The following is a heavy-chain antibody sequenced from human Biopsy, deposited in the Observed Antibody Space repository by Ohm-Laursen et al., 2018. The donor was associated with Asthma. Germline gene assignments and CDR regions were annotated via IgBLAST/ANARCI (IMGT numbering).Heavy chain of an antibody. CDR2: ISSSSSSI. CDR1: GFTFSDYY. CDR3: ARDRAVTGLNDAFDT. Sequence: SLRLSCAASGFTFSDYYMSWLRQSPGKGLEWLSYISSSSSSIYYADSVKGRFTISRDNAKNSLYLQMNSLRAEDTALYHCARDRAVTGLNDAFDTWGQGTMVTVSS. J-gene: IGHJ3*02. D-gene: IGHD4-17*01. V-gene: IGHV3-11*01.